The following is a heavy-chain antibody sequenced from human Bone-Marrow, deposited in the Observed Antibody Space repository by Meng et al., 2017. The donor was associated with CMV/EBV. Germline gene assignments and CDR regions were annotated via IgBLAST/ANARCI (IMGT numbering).Heavy chain of an antibody. CDR3: AKDRGYCSSTSCYMPYYYGMDV. D-gene: IGHD2-2*02. V-gene: IGHV3-33*06. CDR2: IWYDGSNK. CDR1: GFTFSSYG. Sequence: GESLKISCAASGFTFSSYGMHWVRQAPGKGLEWVAVIWYDGSNKYYADSVKGRFTISRDNSKNTLYLQMNSLRAEDTAVYYCAKDRGYCSSTSCYMPYYYGMDVWGQGTTVTFSS. J-gene: IGHJ6*02.